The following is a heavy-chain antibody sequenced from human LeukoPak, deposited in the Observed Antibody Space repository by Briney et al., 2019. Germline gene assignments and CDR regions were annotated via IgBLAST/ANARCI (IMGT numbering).Heavy chain of an antibody. CDR1: GFTFSTCW. CDR2: IKQDVTEK. J-gene: IGHJ4*02. Sequence: AGGSLRLSCVASGFTFSTCWMSWVRQAPGKGLEWVADIKQDVTEKYYVGSVKGRFTISRDNAENSVYLQMNSLRAEDTAVYYCARARYCSSSNCYKDYWGQGTLVTVSS. V-gene: IGHV3-7*01. CDR3: ARARYCSSSNCYKDY. D-gene: IGHD2-2*01.